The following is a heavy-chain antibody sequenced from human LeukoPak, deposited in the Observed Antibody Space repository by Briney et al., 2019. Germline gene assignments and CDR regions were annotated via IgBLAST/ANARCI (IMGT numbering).Heavy chain of an antibody. CDR3: ARHSAHSSTNDAFDI. D-gene: IGHD6-13*01. CDR1: GGSISSSNW. Sequence: SETLSLTCEVSGGSISSSNWWSWVRQPPGKGLEWIGEMYHSGSTNYNPSLKSRVTILIDTSKNQFSLKLSSVTAADTAVYYCARHSAHSSTNDAFDIWGQGTMVTVSS. CDR2: MYHSGST. J-gene: IGHJ3*02. V-gene: IGHV4-4*02.